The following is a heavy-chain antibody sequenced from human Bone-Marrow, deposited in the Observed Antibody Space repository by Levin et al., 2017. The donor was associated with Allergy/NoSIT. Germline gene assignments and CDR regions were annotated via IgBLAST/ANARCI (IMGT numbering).Heavy chain of an antibody. CDR1: SDSLTSDTYY. J-gene: IGHJ4*02. CDR3: ARSPFGGGDYGILTGYSYFDH. CDR2: IFSGGKT. V-gene: IGHV4-61*01. D-gene: IGHD3-9*01. Sequence: RSQTLSLTCTVSSDSLTSDTYYWSWIRQPPGKGLEWLGCIFSGGKTNYNPSLKSRVTVSIDASKNRFSLNLSSVTAADTAVYYCARSPFGGGDYGILTGYSYFDHWGQGALVTVSS.